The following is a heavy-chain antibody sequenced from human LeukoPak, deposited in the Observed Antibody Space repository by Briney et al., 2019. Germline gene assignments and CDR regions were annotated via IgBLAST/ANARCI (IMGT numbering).Heavy chain of an antibody. Sequence: PSETLSLTCTVSGGSISSYYWSWIRQPAGKGLEWIGRIYTSGSTNYNPSLKSRVTMSVGTSKNQFSLKLSSVTAADTAVYYCARDRVAAAGRYYYYGMDVWGQGTTVTVSS. CDR1: GGSISSYY. D-gene: IGHD6-13*01. CDR3: ARDRVAAAGRYYYYGMDV. CDR2: IYTSGST. J-gene: IGHJ6*02. V-gene: IGHV4-4*07.